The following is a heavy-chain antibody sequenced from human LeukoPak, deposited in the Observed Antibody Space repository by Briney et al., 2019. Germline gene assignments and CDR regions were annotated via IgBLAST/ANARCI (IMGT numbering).Heavy chain of an antibody. V-gene: IGHV3-48*03. CDR3: ARDGLAPVTFDL. CDR1: GFTFSSYE. J-gene: IGHJ2*01. Sequence: PGGSLRLSCAASGFTFSSYEMNWVRQAPGKGLEWVSYISSRGSPIYYADSVKGRFTISRDNAKNSLSLQLNSLRAEDTAVYYCARDGLAPVTFDLWGRGTLVTVSS. D-gene: IGHD3-10*01. CDR2: ISSRGSPI.